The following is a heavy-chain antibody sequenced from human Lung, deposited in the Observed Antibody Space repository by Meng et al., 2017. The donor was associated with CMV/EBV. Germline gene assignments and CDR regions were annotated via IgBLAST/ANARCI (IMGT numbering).Heavy chain of an antibody. CDR3: ARERPYCSSTTCYTTYYGMDV. V-gene: IGHV3-30-3*01. J-gene: IGHJ6*01. CDR1: GFTFSSYA. CDR2: ISYDGSNK. Sequence: SLKISXAASGFTFSSYAMHWVLQAPGKGLEWVAVISYDGSNKYYADSVKGRFTITRDNSKNTLYLQMNSRRDEDTAVYYFARERPYCSSTTCYTTYYGMDVWGQGTTVTVSS. D-gene: IGHD2-2*02.